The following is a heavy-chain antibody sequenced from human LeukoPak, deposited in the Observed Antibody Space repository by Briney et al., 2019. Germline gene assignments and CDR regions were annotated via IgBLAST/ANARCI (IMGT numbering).Heavy chain of an antibody. J-gene: IGHJ4*02. CDR3: VASTGYSSSWFYFDY. Sequence: PGGSRRLSCAASGFTFSSYSMNWVRQAPGKGLEWVSYISSSSSTIYYADSVKGRFTISRDNAKNSLYLQMNSLRAEDTAVYYCVASTGYSSSWFYFDYWGQGTLVTVSS. CDR2: ISSSSSTI. CDR1: GFTFSSYS. V-gene: IGHV3-48*01. D-gene: IGHD6-13*01.